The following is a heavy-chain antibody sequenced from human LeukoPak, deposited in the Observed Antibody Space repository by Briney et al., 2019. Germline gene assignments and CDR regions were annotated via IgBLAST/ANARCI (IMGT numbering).Heavy chain of an antibody. D-gene: IGHD3-22*01. CDR2: INPNSGGT. CDR3: ARRITMIVGYAFDI. Sequence: ASVKVSCKASGYTFTGYDMHWVRQAPGQGLEWMGWINPNSGGTNYAQKFQGRVTTTRDTSISTAYMELSRLRSDDTAVYYCARRITMIVGYAFDIWGQGTMVTVSS. V-gene: IGHV1-2*02. CDR1: GYTFTGYD. J-gene: IGHJ3*02.